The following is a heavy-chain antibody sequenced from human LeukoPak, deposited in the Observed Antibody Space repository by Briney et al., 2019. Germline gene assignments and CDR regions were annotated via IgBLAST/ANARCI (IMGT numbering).Heavy chain of an antibody. D-gene: IGHD3-3*01. J-gene: IGHJ4*02. CDR3: ARFDFWSGFDY. CDR2: IFYSGTT. Sequence: SETLSLTCAVSDYSITNGRYWGWIRQSPGKGLEFIGNIFYSGTTYYNPSLKSRVTISVDTSKNEFSLKLTAVTAADTAIYYCARFDFWSGFDYWGQGSRVTVSS. V-gene: IGHV4-38-2*01. CDR1: DYSITNGRY.